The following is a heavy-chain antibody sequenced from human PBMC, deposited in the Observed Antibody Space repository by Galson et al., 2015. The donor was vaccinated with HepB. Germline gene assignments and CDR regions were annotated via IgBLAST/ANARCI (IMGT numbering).Heavy chain of an antibody. D-gene: IGHD5-18*01. J-gene: IGHJ6*03. V-gene: IGHV4-61*02. CDR2: IYTSGST. Sequence: TLSLTCTVSGGSISSGSYYWSWIRQPAGKGLEWIGRIYTSGSTNYNPSLKSRVTMSVDTSKNQFSLKLSSVTAADTAVYYCAVGYSYGYYYYYMDVWGKGTTVTVSS. CDR3: AVGYSYGYYYYYMDV. CDR1: GGSISSGSYY.